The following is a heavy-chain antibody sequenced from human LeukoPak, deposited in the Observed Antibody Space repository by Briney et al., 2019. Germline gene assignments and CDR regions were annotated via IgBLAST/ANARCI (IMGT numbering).Heavy chain of an antibody. CDR1: GGSISSSSYY. V-gene: IGHV4-39*01. J-gene: IGHJ5*02. Sequence: PSETLSLTCTVSGGSISSSSYYWGWIRQPPGKGLEWIGSIYYSGSTYYNPSLKSRVTISVDTSKNQFSLKLSSVTAADTAVYYCARAESTIFANWFDPWGQGTLVTVSS. CDR2: IYYSGST. D-gene: IGHD3-3*01. CDR3: ARAESTIFANWFDP.